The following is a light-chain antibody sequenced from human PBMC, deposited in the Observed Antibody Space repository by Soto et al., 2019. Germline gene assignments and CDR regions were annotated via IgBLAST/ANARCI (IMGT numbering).Light chain of an antibody. CDR1: SSDVGGYNY. CDR3: SSYTSSSTLYV. J-gene: IGLJ1*01. CDR2: DVS. V-gene: IGLV2-14*01. Sequence: QSVLTQPASVSGSPGQSITISCTGTSSDVGGYNYVSRYQQHPGKAPKLMIYDVSIRPSGVSNRFSGSKSGNTASLTISGLQAEDEADYYCSSYTSSSTLYVFGTGTKLTVL.